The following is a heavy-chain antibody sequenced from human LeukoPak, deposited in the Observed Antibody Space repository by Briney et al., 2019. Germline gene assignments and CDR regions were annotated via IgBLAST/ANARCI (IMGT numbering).Heavy chain of an antibody. CDR1: GFTFSSYT. CDR2: ISKNGIRT. CDR3: ARVTTEDGYYYYYYYMDV. D-gene: IGHD4-17*01. Sequence: GGSLRLSCAASGFTFSSYTMHWVRQAPGKGLEYVSGISKNGIRTYYANSVKGRFTISRDNAKNSLYLQMNSLRAEDTAVYYCARVTTEDGYYYYYYYMDVWGKGTTVTISS. V-gene: IGHV3-64*01. J-gene: IGHJ6*03.